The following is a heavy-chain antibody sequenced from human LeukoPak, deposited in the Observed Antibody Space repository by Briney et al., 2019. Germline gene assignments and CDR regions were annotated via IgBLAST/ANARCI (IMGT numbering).Heavy chain of an antibody. Sequence: PGGSLRLSCAASGFTVSSNYMSWVRQAPGKGLEWVSVIYSGGTTSYADSVTGRFTISRDNAKNTLYFQMNSLTAEDTAVYYCARRSYSTGWYEVDYWGQGTLVTVSS. J-gene: IGHJ4*02. V-gene: IGHV3-53*01. CDR1: GFTVSSNY. CDR2: IYSGGTT. CDR3: ARRSYSTGWYEVDY. D-gene: IGHD6-19*01.